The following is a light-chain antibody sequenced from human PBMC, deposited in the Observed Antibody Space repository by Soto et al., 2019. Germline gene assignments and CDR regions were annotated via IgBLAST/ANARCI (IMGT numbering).Light chain of an antibody. Sequence: EIVMTQSPATLSVSPGERATLSCRASQSVSSNLAWYQQKPGQAPRLLIYGASTRATGIPARFSGSGSGTEFTLTISSLQSEDFAVYYCQQYNNWVLLTFGGGTKVEI. V-gene: IGKV3-15*01. J-gene: IGKJ4*01. CDR2: GAS. CDR3: QQYNNWVLLT. CDR1: QSVSSN.